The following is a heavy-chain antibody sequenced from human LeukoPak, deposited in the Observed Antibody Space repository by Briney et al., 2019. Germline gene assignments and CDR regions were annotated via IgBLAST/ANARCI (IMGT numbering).Heavy chain of an antibody. V-gene: IGHV3-21*01. J-gene: IGHJ3*02. CDR1: GFTVSSNY. Sequence: PGGSLRLSCAASGFTVSSNYMSWVRQAPGKGLEWVSSISSSSRSIHYADSVKGRFTISRDNAKNSLYLQMNSLRPEDTAVYYCARDLKNGISDAFDIWGQGTMVTVSS. CDR3: ARDLKNGISDAFDI. D-gene: IGHD1-26*01. CDR2: ISSSSRSI.